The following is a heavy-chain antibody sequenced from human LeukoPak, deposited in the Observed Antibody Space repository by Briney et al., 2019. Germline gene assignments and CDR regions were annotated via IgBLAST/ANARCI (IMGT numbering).Heavy chain of an antibody. CDR1: GFTVSSNY. CDR2: IYSGGST. CDR3: ASKGYYYGMDV. J-gene: IGHJ6*02. V-gene: IGHV3-66*01. Sequence: GGSLRLSCAASGFTVSSNYMSWVRQAPGKGLEWVSLIYSGGSTYYADSVKGRFTISRDNSKNTLYLQMNSLRAEDTAVYYRASKGYYYGMDVWGQGTTVTVSS.